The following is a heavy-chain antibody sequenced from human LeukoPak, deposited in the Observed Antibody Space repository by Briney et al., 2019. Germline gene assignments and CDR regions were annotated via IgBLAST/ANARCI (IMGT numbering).Heavy chain of an antibody. CDR1: GFTFDDYA. Sequence: GGSLRLSCAASGFTFDDYAMHWVRQAPGKGLEWVSGISWNSGRIGYADSVKGRFTISRDNAKNSLYLQMNSLRAEDTALYYCAKGPLWSGVDPFDPWGQGTLVTVSS. CDR2: ISWNSGRI. CDR3: AKGPLWSGVDPFDP. V-gene: IGHV3-9*01. J-gene: IGHJ5*02. D-gene: IGHD3-3*01.